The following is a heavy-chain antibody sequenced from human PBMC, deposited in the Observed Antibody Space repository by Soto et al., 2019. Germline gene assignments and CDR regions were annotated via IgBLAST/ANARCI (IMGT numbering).Heavy chain of an antibody. CDR1: GFTFSSYA. J-gene: IGHJ4*02. D-gene: IGHD1-26*01. CDR3: AKRGSGSQFDY. CDR2: ISGSGDST. Sequence: EVQLLETGGGLVQPGGSLRLSCAASGFTFSSYAMSWVRQAPGKGLEWVSVISGSGDSTYYADSVKGRFTISRDNSKNPLYLQMNSLRAEDTAVYYCAKRGSGSQFDYWCQGTLVTVSS. V-gene: IGHV3-23*01.